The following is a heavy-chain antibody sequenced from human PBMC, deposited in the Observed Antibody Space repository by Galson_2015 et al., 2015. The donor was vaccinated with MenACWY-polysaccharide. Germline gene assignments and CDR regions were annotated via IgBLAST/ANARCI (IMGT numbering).Heavy chain of an antibody. CDR3: ARGHYGLDV. Sequence: SLRLSCAASGFSLGAWYMSWIRQAPGKGLEWLSYISKSGDSIYYADSVKGRFTISRDNARNSLYLQMNSLEADDTGTYYCARGHYGLDVWGQWTTVTVSS. CDR2: ISKSGDSI. V-gene: IGHV3-11*01. J-gene: IGHJ6*02. CDR1: GFSLGAWY.